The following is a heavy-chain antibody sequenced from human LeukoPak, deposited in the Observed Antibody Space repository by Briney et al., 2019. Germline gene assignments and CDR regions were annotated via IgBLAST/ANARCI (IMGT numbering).Heavy chain of an antibody. CDR1: GGSISSGDYY. V-gene: IGHV4-30-2*01. CDR3: ARGGGYTAEFDF. CDR2: IYHSGST. J-gene: IGHJ4*02. Sequence: TLSLTCAVSGGSISSGDYYWSWFRQPPGKGLEWIGYIYHSGSTYYNPSLKSRITISIDRSKNQFSLSLSSVTAADTAIYYCARGGGYTAEFDFWGQGTLVTVSS. D-gene: IGHD3-16*01.